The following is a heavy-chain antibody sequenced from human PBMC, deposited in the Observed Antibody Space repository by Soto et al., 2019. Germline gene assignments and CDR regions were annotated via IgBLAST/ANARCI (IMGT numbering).Heavy chain of an antibody. CDR3: ATQAHYGVSYYYYMDV. J-gene: IGHJ6*03. D-gene: IGHD4-17*01. Sequence: GGSLRLSCAASGFTFSSYGMHWVRQAPGKGLEWVAVIWYDGSNKYYADSVKGRFTISRDNSKNTLYLQMNSLRAEDTAVYYCATQAHYGVSYYYYMDVWGKGTTVTVSS. V-gene: IGHV3-33*01. CDR1: GFTFSSYG. CDR2: IWYDGSNK.